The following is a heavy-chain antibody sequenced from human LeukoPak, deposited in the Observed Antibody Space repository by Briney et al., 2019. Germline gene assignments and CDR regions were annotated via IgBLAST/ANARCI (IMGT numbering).Heavy chain of an antibody. D-gene: IGHD3-9*01. CDR3: ARGKIVRWEYYDILTGYYRGYYFDY. V-gene: IGHV4-39*01. CDR2: IYYSGST. J-gene: IGHJ4*02. CDR1: GGSISSSSYY. Sequence: PSETLSLTCTVSGGSISSSSYYWGWIRQPPGKGLEWIGSIYYSGSTYYNPSLKSRVTISVDTSKNQFSLKLSSVTAADTAVYYCARGKIVRWEYYDILTGYYRGYYFDYWGQGTLVTVSS.